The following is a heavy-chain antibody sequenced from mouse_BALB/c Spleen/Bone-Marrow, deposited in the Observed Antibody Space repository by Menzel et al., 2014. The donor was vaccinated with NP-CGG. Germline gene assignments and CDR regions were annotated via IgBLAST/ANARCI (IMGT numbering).Heavy chain of an antibody. CDR3: VRSRLRDWYFDV. D-gene: IGHD1-2*01. Sequence: VQPQQSGVELVNPGASVKLSCKASGNTFTSYDINWVRQRPEQGLEWIGWIFPGDSTTKYNEKFKGKATLSTDKSSSTVHMQLSRLTSEDSAVYFCVRSRLRDWYFDVWGAGTTVTISS. V-gene: IGHV1S56*01. CDR1: GNTFTSYD. J-gene: IGHJ1*01. CDR2: IFPGDSTT.